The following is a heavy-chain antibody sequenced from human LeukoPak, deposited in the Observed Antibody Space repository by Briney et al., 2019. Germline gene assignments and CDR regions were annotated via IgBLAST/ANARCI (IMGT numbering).Heavy chain of an antibody. CDR1: GYTFTSYG. D-gene: IGHD5-12*01. CDR3: ARDPAGSGYDSYFDY. CDR2: ISAYNGNT. Sequence: ASVKVSCKASGYTFTSYGISWVRQAPGQGLEWMGWISAYNGNTNYAQKLQGRVTMTTDTSTSTAYMELRSLRSDDTAVYYCARDPAGSGYDSYFDYWGQGTLVTVSS. V-gene: IGHV1-18*01. J-gene: IGHJ4*02.